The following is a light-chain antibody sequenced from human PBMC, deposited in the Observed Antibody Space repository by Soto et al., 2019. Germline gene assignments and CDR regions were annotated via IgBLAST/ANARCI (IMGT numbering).Light chain of an antibody. CDR3: QHYKTWPLS. V-gene: IGKV3-15*01. J-gene: IGKJ4*01. CDR1: QGVGST. Sequence: ELVLTQSPATLSVSPGERATLSCRASQGVGSTLAWYQQAPGQAPRLLIYDASTRATGIPARFSGDGSGTEFTLTLSSLQSDDIAVYYCQHYKTWPLSVGGGTRVEI. CDR2: DAS.